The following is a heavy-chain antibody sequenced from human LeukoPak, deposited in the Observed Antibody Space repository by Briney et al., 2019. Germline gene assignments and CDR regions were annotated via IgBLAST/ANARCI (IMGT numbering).Heavy chain of an antibody. J-gene: IGHJ5*02. CDR3: ARTDTAMVTYDPGSPFDP. D-gene: IGHD5-18*01. CDR1: GYTFTSYY. Sequence: GASVKVSCKASGYTFTSYYMHWVRQAPGQGLEWMGGIIPIFGTANYAQKFQGRVTITADESTSTAYMELSSLRSEDTAVYYCARTDTAMVTYDPGSPFDPWGQGTLVTVSS. V-gene: IGHV1-69*13. CDR2: IIPIFGTA.